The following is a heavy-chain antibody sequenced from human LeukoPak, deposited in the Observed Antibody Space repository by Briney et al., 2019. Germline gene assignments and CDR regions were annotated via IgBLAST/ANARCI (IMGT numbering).Heavy chain of an antibody. J-gene: IGHJ6*02. V-gene: IGHV3-30*04. CDR1: GFTFSSYA. Sequence: GRSLRLSCAASGFTFSSYAMHWVRQAPGKGLEWVAVISYDGSNKYYADSVKGRFTISRDNSKNTLYLQMNSQSAEDTAVYYCASLWFGESDRYYYYYYGLDVWGQGTTVTVSS. CDR2: ISYDGSNK. CDR3: ASLWFGESDRYYYYYYGLDV. D-gene: IGHD3-10*01.